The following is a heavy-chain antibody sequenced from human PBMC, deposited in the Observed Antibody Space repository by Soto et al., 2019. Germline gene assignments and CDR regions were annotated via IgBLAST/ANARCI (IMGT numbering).Heavy chain of an antibody. CDR1: AYALTGYG. CDR3: VGRHVSATGIDWFGP. J-gene: IGHJ5*02. D-gene: IGHD6-13*01. Sequence: SVKFSCKTRAYALTGYGIHLVRQAPGQRLEWMGWINAANGDTKYSPKFHGRVTITRDTSASTASTELSSLRSEDTAVYYCVGRHVSATGIDWFGPWGQGRLVTVS. CDR2: INAANGDT. V-gene: IGHV1-3*01.